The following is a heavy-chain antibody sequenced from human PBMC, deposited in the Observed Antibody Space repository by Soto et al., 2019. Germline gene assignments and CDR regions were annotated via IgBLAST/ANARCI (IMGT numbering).Heavy chain of an antibody. CDR1: GAALNSGSYY. CDR2: IYVTGAV. J-gene: IGHJ5*02. D-gene: IGHD4-4*01. Sequence: SETLSLTCSVSGAALNSGSYYWRWIRQVPGKGLEWIGHIYVTGAVDYNPSLRDRITISQDTSERQFSLNLRLVAAADTVVYYCARLRSARNNYQWFDPWGQGTLVTVSS. CDR3: ARLRSARNNYQWFDP. V-gene: IGHV4-31*03.